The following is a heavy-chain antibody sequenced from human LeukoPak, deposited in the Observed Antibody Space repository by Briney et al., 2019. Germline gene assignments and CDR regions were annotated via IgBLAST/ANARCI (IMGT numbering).Heavy chain of an antibody. J-gene: IGHJ4*02. V-gene: IGHV3-30*02. D-gene: IGHD3-10*02. CDR3: ARGTMFPYYFDY. CDR2: IRYDGNNK. Sequence: PGGSLRLSCAASGFTFSTYGMLWVRQAPGNGLEWVAFIRYDGNNKYYADSVKGRFTISRDNAKKSLYLQMNSLRAEDTAVYYCARGTMFPYYFDYWGQGTLVTVSS. CDR1: GFTFSTYG.